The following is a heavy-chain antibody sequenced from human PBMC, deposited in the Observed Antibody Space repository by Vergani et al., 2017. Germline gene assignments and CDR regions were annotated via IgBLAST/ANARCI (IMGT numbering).Heavy chain of an antibody. CDR2: IIPIFGTA. CDR1: GYTFTGYY. D-gene: IGHD6-13*01. Sequence: QVQLVQSGAEVKKPGASVKVSCKASGYTFTGYYMHWVRQAPGQGLEWMGGIIPIFGTANYAQKFQGRVTITADESTSPAYMELSSLRSEDTAVYYCARGPTSAAGTENDYWGQGTLVTVSS. V-gene: IGHV1-69*13. CDR3: ARGPTSAAGTENDY. J-gene: IGHJ4*02.